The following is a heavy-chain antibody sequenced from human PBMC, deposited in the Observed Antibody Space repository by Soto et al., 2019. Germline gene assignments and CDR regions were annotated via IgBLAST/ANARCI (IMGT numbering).Heavy chain of an antibody. Sequence: SETLSLTCAVYGYSIRSSDWWGWIRQPPGKGLEWIGYITHGGSTNYNPSLKRRVTMSVDPSKNQFSLNLTSVTAVDTAVYYCARMAVTTFYYYAMDVWGQGTTVTVSS. CDR2: ITHGGST. V-gene: IGHV4-28*01. CDR1: GYSIRSSDW. D-gene: IGHD6-19*01. CDR3: ARMAVTTFYYYAMDV. J-gene: IGHJ6*02.